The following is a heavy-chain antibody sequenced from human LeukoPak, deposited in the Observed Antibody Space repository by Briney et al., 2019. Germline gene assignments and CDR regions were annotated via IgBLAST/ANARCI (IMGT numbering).Heavy chain of an antibody. CDR3: SRDASGGNSGGVPDY. CDR2: IRSKAYGATT. Sequence: GRSLRLSCTASGFTFGDHAMNWVRQAPGKGLEWVGFIRSKAYGATTESAASVKGRFTMSRDDSKTTVYLQMNSLKTEDTAVYYCSRDASGGNSGGVPDYWGQGTLVTVSS. V-gene: IGHV3-49*04. J-gene: IGHJ4*02. D-gene: IGHD4-23*01. CDR1: GFTFGDHA.